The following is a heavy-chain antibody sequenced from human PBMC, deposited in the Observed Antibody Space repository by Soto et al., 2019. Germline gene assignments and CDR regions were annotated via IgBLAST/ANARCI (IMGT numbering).Heavy chain of an antibody. J-gene: IGHJ4*02. CDR2: INHSGST. D-gene: IGHD3-3*01. CDR3: ARGQDFWSGYPFDY. Sequence: QVQLQQWGAGLLKPSETLSLTCAVNGGSFSGYYWTWIRQPLGKGLEWIGEINHSGSTKYNPSLKSRVTISVDTSKNQFSLKLSSVTAADTGVYYCARGQDFWSGYPFDYWGQGTLVTVSP. V-gene: IGHV4-34*01. CDR1: GGSFSGYY.